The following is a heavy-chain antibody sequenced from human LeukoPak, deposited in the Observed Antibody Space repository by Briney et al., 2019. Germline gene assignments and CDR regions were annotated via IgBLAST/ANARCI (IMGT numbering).Heavy chain of an antibody. CDR2: ISGSGGST. J-gene: IGHJ3*02. V-gene: IGHV3-23*01. CDR1: GFTFSSYA. D-gene: IGHD3-3*01. CDR3: AKDQTSRRFGVVFPFDAFDI. Sequence: GGSLRLSCAASGFTFSSYAMSWVRQAPGKGLELVSAISGSGGSTYYADSVKGRFTISRDNSKNTLYLQMNSLRAEDTAVYYCAKDQTSRRFGVVFPFDAFDIWGQGTMVTVSS.